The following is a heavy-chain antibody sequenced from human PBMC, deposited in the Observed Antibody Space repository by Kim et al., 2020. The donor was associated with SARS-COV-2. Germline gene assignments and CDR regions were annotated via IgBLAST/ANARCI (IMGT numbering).Heavy chain of an antibody. CDR1: GYSFTSYW. Sequence: GESLKISCKGSGYSFTSYWIGWVRQMPGKGLEWMGIIYPGDSDTRYSPSFQGQVTISADKSISTAYLQWSSLKASDTAMYYCARLPPGEGSGYDSIPFDYWGQGTLVTVSS. J-gene: IGHJ4*02. V-gene: IGHV5-51*01. CDR3: ARLPPGEGSGYDSIPFDY. D-gene: IGHD3-22*01. CDR2: IYPGDSDT.